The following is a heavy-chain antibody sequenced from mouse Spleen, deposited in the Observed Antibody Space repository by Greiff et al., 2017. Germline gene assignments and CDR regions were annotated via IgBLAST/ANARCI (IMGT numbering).Heavy chain of an antibody. CDR3: ARWGITWYFDV. CDR1: GFTFSSYA. D-gene: IGHD2-4*01. Sequence: EVKLVESGGGLVKPGGSLKLSCAASGFTFSSYAMSWVRQTPEKRLEWVATISSGGSYTYYPDSVKGRFTISRDNAKNTLYLQMSSLRSEDTAMYYCARWGITWYFDVWGAGTTVTVSS. J-gene: IGHJ1*01. V-gene: IGHV5-9-1*01. CDR2: ISSGGSYT.